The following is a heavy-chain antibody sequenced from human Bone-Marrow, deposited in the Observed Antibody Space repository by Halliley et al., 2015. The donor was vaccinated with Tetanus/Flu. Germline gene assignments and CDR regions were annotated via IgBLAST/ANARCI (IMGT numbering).Heavy chain of an antibody. D-gene: IGHD6-6*01. CDR2: ISSRGAYI. CDR3: ARQISPGIGSSRPLFDF. Sequence: SLRLSCTASGFPFDGYTMNWVRQAPGKGLEWVSSISSRGAYIQYADSMEGRFTISRDNDKNSLYLQMVGLRAEDTAVYYCARQISPGIGSSRPLFDFWGQGTLVTVSS. J-gene: IGHJ4*02. V-gene: IGHV3-21*06. CDR1: GFPFDGYT.